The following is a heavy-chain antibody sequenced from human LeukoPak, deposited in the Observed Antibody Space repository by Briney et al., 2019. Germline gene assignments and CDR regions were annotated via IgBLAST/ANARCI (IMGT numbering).Heavy chain of an antibody. D-gene: IGHD3-9*01. J-gene: IGHJ4*02. CDR3: ARYSLRYCDWSDLFDY. Sequence: GSSVKVSCKASGYTFTGYYMHWVRQAPGQGLEWMGWINPNSGGTNYAQKFQGRVTMTRETSISTAYMELSRLRSDDTAVYYCARYSLRYCDWSDLFDYWGQGTLVTVSS. CDR1: GYTFTGYY. V-gene: IGHV1-2*02. CDR2: INPNSGGT.